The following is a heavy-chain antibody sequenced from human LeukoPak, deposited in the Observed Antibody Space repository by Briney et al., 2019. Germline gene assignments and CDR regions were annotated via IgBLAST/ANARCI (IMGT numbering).Heavy chain of an antibody. V-gene: IGHV4-34*01. CDR1: GGSFSGYY. CDR3: ARSNYDFDY. CDR2: INHSGSS. D-gene: IGHD4-11*01. Sequence: KPSETLSLTCAVYGGSFSGYYWSWIRQPPGKGLEWIGEINHSGSSNYNPSLKSRVTISVDTSKNQFSLKLSSVTAADTAVYYCARSNYDFDYWGQGTLVTVSS. J-gene: IGHJ4*02.